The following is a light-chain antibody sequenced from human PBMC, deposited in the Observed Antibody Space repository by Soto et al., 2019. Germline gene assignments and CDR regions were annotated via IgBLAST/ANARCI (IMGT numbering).Light chain of an antibody. CDR1: NIGIKT. CDR2: DDS. V-gene: IGLV3-21*02. Sequence: SYELAQPPSVSVAPGQTARITCGGNNIGIKTVHWYQQRPGQAPILVVYDDSDRPSGIPERFAGSNSGNTATLTIARVEAGDEADYYCQVWDSTSDHVFFGGGTTMTVL. J-gene: IGLJ2*01. CDR3: QVWDSTSDHVF.